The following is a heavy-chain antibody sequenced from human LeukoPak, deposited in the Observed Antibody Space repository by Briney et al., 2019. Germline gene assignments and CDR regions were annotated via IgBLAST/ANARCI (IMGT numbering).Heavy chain of an antibody. CDR2: ISAYNGNT. D-gene: IGHD2-2*01. J-gene: IGHJ5*02. Sequence: VQVSCKASGYTFTSYGISWVRQAPGQGLEWMGWISAYNGNTNYAQKLQGRVTMTTDTSTSTAYMELRSLRSDDTAVYYCARARYCSSTSCYHLGSNWFDPWGQGTLVTVSS. CDR1: GYTFTSYG. V-gene: IGHV1-18*01. CDR3: ARARYCSSTSCYHLGSNWFDP.